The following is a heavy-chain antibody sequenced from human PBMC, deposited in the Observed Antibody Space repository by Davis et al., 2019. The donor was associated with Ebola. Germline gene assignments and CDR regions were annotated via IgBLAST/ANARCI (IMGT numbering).Heavy chain of an antibody. CDR3: TASKKIVVVPAAILDYYYYGMDV. D-gene: IGHD2-2*02. V-gene: IGHV3-15*01. J-gene: IGHJ6*02. CDR1: GFTFSSFA. CDR2: IKSKTDGGTT. Sequence: GGSLRLSCAASGFTFSSFAMSWVRQAPGKGLEWVGRIKSKTDGGTTDYAAPVKGRFTISRDDSKNTLYLQMNSLKTEDTAVYYCTASKKIVVVPAAILDYYYYGMDVWGQGTTVTVSS.